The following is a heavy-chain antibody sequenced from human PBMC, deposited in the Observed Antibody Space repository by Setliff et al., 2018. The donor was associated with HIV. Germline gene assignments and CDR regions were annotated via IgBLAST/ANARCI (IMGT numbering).Heavy chain of an antibody. CDR1: GYSFTNSA. CDR2: INGGNGNT. D-gene: IGHD1-26*01. J-gene: IGHJ4*02. Sequence: VQVSCKASGYSFTNSAIHWVRQAPGQRPEWMGWINGGNGNTKYSQQFQGRVTITRDTSATTAYMELSSLRSEDMAVYYCARGVVGARSFGDWGQGTLVTVSS. CDR3: ARGVVGARSFGD. V-gene: IGHV1-3*03.